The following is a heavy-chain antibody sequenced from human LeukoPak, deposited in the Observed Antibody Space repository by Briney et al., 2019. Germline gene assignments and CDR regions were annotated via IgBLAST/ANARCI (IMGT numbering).Heavy chain of an antibody. D-gene: IGHD1-7*01. CDR2: IYYSGST. CDR3: ARRGVTGTNPPIDY. Sequence: SETLSLTCTVSGGSISSGDYYWSWIRQPPGKGLEWIGYIYYSGSTYYNPSLKSRVTISVDTSKNQFSLKLSSVTAADTAVYYCARRGVTGTNPPIDYWGQGTLVTVSS. V-gene: IGHV4-30-4*01. CDR1: GGSISSGDYY. J-gene: IGHJ4*02.